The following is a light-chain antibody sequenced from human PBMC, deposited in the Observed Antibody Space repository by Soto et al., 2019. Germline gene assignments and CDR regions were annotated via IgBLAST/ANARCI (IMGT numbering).Light chain of an antibody. CDR3: CSYAGSSPYV. CDR2: EDN. CDR1: SSDVGSYNL. J-gene: IGLJ1*01. V-gene: IGLV2-23*01. Sequence: QSALTQPASVSGSPGQSITISCTGTSSDVGSYNLVSWYQQHPGKAPKLMIYEDNNRPSGVSNRFSGSKSGNTASLTISGLQAEDEADYYCCSYAGSSPYVVGTGTKLTVL.